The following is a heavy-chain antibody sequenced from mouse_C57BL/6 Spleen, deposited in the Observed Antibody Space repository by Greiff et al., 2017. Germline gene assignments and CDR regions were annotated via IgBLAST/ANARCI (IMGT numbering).Heavy chain of an antibody. Sequence: QVQLKQSGAELVKPGASVKLSCKASGYTFTEYTIHWVKQRSGQGLEWIGWFYPGSGSIKYNEKFKDKATLTADKSSSTVYMELSRLTSEDSAVYFCARHGFYYYGSSPHDCAMDYWCQGTSVTVSS. CDR1: GYTFTEYT. V-gene: IGHV1-62-2*01. CDR2: FYPGSGSI. D-gene: IGHD1-1*01. CDR3: ARHGFYYYGSSPHDCAMDY. J-gene: IGHJ4*01.